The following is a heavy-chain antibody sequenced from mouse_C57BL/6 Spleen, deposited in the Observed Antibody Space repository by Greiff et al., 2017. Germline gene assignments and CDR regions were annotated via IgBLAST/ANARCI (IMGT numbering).Heavy chain of an antibody. Sequence: QVQLQQPGAELVRPGSSVKLSCKASGYTFTSYWMHWVKQRPIQGLEWIGNIDPSDSATHYNPKFKDKDTLTVDKSSSTAYMQISSLTSEDSAVYYCARPTRGDAMDYWGQGTSVTVSS. J-gene: IGHJ4*01. V-gene: IGHV1-52*01. CDR2: IDPSDSAT. CDR1: GYTFTSYW. CDR3: ARPTRGDAMDY. D-gene: IGHD3-3*01.